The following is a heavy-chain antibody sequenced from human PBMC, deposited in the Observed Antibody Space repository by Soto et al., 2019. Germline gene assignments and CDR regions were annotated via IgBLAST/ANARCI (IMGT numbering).Heavy chain of an antibody. D-gene: IGHD6-13*01. Sequence: SETLSLTCAVSGGSISSGGYSWSWIRQPPGKGLEWIGYIYHSGSTYYNPSLKSRVTISVDTSKNQFSLKLSSVTAADTAVYYCARLYPPLRGSSWLDYWGQGTLVTVS. V-gene: IGHV4-30-2*01. CDR3: ARLYPPLRGSSWLDY. CDR2: IYHSGST. J-gene: IGHJ4*02. CDR1: GGSISSGGYS.